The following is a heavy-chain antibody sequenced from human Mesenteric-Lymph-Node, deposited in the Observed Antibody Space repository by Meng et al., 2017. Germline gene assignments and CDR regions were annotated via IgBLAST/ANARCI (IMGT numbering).Heavy chain of an antibody. CDR1: GGTSSSYS. Sequence: SVKVSCKASGGTSSSYSINWVRQAPGQGLEWMGGIIPIFGTTNYAQKFQGRVTMTRDTSTSTVYMELSSLRSEDTAVYYCARDWYSSGWYSDYWGQGTLVTVSS. CDR2: IIPIFGTT. V-gene: IGHV1-69*05. D-gene: IGHD6-19*01. CDR3: ARDWYSSGWYSDY. J-gene: IGHJ4*02.